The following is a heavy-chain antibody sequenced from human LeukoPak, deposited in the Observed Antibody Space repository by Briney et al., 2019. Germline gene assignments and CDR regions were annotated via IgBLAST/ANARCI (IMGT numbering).Heavy chain of an antibody. D-gene: IGHD1-26*01. CDR2: ISGSGRDT. CDR1: GVTLRSYP. V-gene: IGHV3-23*01. Sequence: RPGGSLRHSCAASGVTLRSYPMSWVRQAPGKGLEWVSAISGSGRDTYYADSVKGRFTISGDTSKNTLYLQMNTLRAEDTAVYYCAKVISSGSYYYFDYWGQGTPVTVSS. CDR3: AKVISSGSYYYFDY. J-gene: IGHJ4*02.